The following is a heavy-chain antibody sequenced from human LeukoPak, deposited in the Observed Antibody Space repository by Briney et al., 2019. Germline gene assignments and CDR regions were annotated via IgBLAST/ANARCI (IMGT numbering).Heavy chain of an antibody. Sequence: SQTLSLTCAISGDSVSSNSAAWNWIRQSPSRGXXXLGRTYYRSKWYNDYAVSVKSRITINPDTSKNQFSLQLNSVTPEDTAVYYCARTRIAGHYYGMDVWGQGTTVTVSS. V-gene: IGHV6-1*01. CDR2: TYYRSKWYN. CDR1: GDSVSSNSAA. CDR3: ARTRIAGHYYGMDV. D-gene: IGHD1-26*01. J-gene: IGHJ6*02.